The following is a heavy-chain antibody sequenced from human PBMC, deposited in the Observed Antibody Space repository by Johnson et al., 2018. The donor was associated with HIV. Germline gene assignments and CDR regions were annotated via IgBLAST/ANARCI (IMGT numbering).Heavy chain of an antibody. V-gene: IGHV3-66*02. D-gene: IGHD6-6*01. CDR2: IYSGGST. CDR3: ARASSIAATGDAFDI. J-gene: IGHJ3*02. CDR1: GFTVSSNY. Sequence: VQLVESGGGLVQPGGSLRLSCAASGFTVSSNYMSWVRQAPGKGLEWVSVIYSGGSTYYADSVKGRFTISRDNSKNTLYLQMNSLRAEDTAVYYCARASSIAATGDAFDIWGQGTMVTVSS.